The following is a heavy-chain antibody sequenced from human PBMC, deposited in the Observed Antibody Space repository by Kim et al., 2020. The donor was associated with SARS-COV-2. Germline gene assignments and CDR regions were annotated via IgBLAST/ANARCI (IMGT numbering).Heavy chain of an antibody. J-gene: IGHJ6*02. CDR2: STI. Sequence: STIYYADSVKGRFTISRDISKNSLYLQMNSLRAADTAVYYCARDAVGMDVWGQGTTVTVSS. CDR3: ARDAVGMDV. V-gene: IGHV3-48*03.